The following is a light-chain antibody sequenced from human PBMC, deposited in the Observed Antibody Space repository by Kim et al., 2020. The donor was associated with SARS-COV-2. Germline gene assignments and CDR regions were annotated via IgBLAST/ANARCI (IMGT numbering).Light chain of an antibody. CDR2: EDS. J-gene: IGLJ3*02. Sequence: PGQTARLTCSGDALTRKYAYWYQQKSGQAPVLVIYEDSKRPSGIPERFSGSSSGTVATLTISGAQVEDEADYYCYSTDSSGNHWVFGGGTQLTVL. CDR3: YSTDSSGNHWV. CDR1: ALTRKY. V-gene: IGLV3-10*01.